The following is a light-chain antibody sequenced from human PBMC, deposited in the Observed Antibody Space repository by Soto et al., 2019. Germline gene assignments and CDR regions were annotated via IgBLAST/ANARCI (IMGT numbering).Light chain of an antibody. CDR1: QSVSSSY. CDR2: GAS. V-gene: IGKV3-20*01. Sequence: EIVLTQSPGTLSLSPGERATLSCRASQSVSSSYLAWYQQKPGQAPRLLIYGASSRATGIPDRFSGSGSGTDFTLTISRLEPEDFAVYYCQSKRITFGQETRLEIK. J-gene: IGKJ5*01. CDR3: QSKRIT.